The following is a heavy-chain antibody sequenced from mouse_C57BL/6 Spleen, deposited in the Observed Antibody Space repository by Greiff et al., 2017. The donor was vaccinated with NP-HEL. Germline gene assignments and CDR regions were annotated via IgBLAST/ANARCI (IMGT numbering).Heavy chain of an antibody. V-gene: IGHV2-5*01. D-gene: IGHD1-1*01. J-gene: IGHJ1*03. CDR3: AKYYYGSSYWYFDV. CDR1: GFSLTSYG. CDR2: IWRGGST. Sequence: QVQLKESGPGLVQPSQSLSITCTVSGFSLTSYGVHWVRQSPGKGLEWLGVIWRGGSTDYNAAFMSRLSITKDNSKSQVFFKMNSLQADDTAIYYCAKYYYGSSYWYFDVWGTGTTVTVSS.